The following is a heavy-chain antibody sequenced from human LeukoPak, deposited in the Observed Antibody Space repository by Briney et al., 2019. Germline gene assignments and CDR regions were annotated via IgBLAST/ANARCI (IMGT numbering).Heavy chain of an antibody. CDR1: GFTFDDYA. J-gene: IGHJ6*02. CDR3: AKGFLYYYYGVDV. V-gene: IGHV3-9*01. D-gene: IGHD2-21*01. CDR2: ISWNSDTI. Sequence: PGRSLRLSCAASGFTFDDYAMHWVRQAPGKGLEWVSGISWNSDTIAYADSVKGRFTISRDNAKNSLYLQMNSLRPEDTALYYCAKGFLYYYYGVDVWGQGTTVTVSS.